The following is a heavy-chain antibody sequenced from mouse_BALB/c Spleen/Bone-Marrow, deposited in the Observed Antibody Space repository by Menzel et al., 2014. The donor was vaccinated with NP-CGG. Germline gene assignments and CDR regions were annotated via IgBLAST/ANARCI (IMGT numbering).Heavy chain of an antibody. CDR3: ARRDGGPMDY. D-gene: IGHD2-3*01. CDR1: GFTFSNYG. J-gene: IGHJ4*01. V-gene: IGHV5-6*02. Sequence: EVKLMESGGDLVKPEGSLKLSCAASGFTFSNYGMSWVRQTPDKRLEWVATISSGGSYTYYPDSVKGRFTISGDNAKNTLYLQMSSLKSEDTAMYYCARRDGGPMDYWGQGTSVTVSS. CDR2: ISSGGSYT.